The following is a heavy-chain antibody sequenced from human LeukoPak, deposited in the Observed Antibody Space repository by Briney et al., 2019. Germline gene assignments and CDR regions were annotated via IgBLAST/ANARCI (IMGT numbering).Heavy chain of an antibody. V-gene: IGHV1-69*13. J-gene: IGHJ4*02. D-gene: IGHD2-2*01. CDR2: FIPYFGTA. CDR1: GYTFTGYY. CDR3: ARGFEGVVPAAQSLFFDY. Sequence: SVKVSCKASGYTFTGYYMHWVRQAPRQGLEWRVGFIPYFGTANHAQKFQGRVTITADESTSTAYMELSSLRSEDTAGYYCARGFEGVVPAAQSLFFDYWGQGTLVTVSS.